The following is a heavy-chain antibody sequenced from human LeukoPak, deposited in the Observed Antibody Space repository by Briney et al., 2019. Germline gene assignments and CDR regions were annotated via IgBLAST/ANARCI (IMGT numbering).Heavy chain of an antibody. V-gene: IGHV3-15*01. CDR2: IKSKTDGGTT. Sequence: GGSLRLSCAASGFTFSNAWMSWVRQAPGKGLEWVGRIKSKTDGGTTDYAAPVKGRFTISRHDSKNTLYLQMNSLKTEDTAVHYCTTDLTAQNYYYYYMDVWGKGTTVTVSS. J-gene: IGHJ6*03. CDR1: GFTFSNAW. D-gene: IGHD5-18*01. CDR3: TTDLTAQNYYYYYMDV.